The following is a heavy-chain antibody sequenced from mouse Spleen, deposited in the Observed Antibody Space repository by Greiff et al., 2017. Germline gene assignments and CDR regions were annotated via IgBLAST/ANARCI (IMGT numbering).Heavy chain of an antibody. V-gene: IGHV3-6*01. J-gene: IGHJ1*01. CDR2: ISYDGSN. D-gene: IGHD2-3*01. CDR3: ARIRLLPYWYFDV. CDR1: GYSITSGYY. Sequence: VQLKESGPGLVKPSQSLSLTCSVTGYSITSGYYWNWIRQFPGNKLEWMGYISYDGSNNYNPSLKNRISITRDTSKNQFFLKLNSVTTEDTATYYCARIRLLPYWYFDVWGAGTTVTVSS.